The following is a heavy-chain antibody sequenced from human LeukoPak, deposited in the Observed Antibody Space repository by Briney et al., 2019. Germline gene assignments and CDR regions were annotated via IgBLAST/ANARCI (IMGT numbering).Heavy chain of an antibody. V-gene: IGHV4-59*12. J-gene: IGHJ3*02. CDR2: IYHSGNT. CDR1: GGSISSYY. D-gene: IGHD3-10*01. Sequence: PSETLSLTCTVSGGSISSYYWSWIRQPPGKGLEWIGEIYHSGNTNYNPSLKSRVTISVDKSKNQFSLKLSSVAAADTAVYYCARKRGHPDAFDIWGQGTMVTVSS. CDR3: ARKRGHPDAFDI.